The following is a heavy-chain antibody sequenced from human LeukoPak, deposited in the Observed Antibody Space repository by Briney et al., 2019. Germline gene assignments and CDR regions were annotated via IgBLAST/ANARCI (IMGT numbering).Heavy chain of an antibody. Sequence: ASVKVSCKASGYRFTSYGISWVRQAPGQGLEWMGWINPNNGGTNYAQKLQDRVTMTRDTSISTAYMELSRLRSDDTAVYYCARGWSGYSGYADYWGQGTLVTVSS. V-gene: IGHV1-2*02. CDR1: GYRFTSYG. J-gene: IGHJ4*02. D-gene: IGHD5-12*01. CDR2: INPNNGGT. CDR3: ARGWSGYSGYADY.